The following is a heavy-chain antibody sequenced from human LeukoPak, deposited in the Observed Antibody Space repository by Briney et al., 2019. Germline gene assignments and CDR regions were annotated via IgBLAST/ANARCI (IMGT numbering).Heavy chain of an antibody. Sequence: GGSLRLSCAASGFTFDDYAMHWVRQAPGKGLVWVSRINSDGSSITYADSVKGRFTISRDNAKNTLYLQMNSLRVEDTAVYCCAREGRVSGYDFDCWGQGTLVTVSS. D-gene: IGHD5-12*01. CDR2: INSDGSSI. CDR3: AREGRVSGYDFDC. CDR1: GFTFDDYA. J-gene: IGHJ4*02. V-gene: IGHV3-74*03.